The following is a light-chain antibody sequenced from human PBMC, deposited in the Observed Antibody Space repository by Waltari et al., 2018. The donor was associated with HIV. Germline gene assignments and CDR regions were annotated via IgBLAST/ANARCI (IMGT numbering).Light chain of an antibody. V-gene: IGLV2-8*01. CDR2: EVN. J-gene: IGLJ2*01. CDR1: SSDDGGYNY. CDR3: SSYAVSESPYV. Sequence: QSALTQPPSASGSPGQSVTIFCTGTSSDDGGYNYVSLYQQHPDKAPKLIIFEVNKRHYGALDRLSGSKSRNPASLTVSGLLAEDEADYYCSSYAVSESPYVFG.